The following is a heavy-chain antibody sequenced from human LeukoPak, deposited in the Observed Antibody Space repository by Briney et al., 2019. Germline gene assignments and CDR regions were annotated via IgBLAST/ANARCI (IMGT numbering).Heavy chain of an antibody. V-gene: IGHV4-59*01. J-gene: IGHJ4*02. CDR1: GGSISSYY. Sequence: SETLSLTCTVSGGSISSYYWSWIRQPPGKGLEWIGYIYYSGSTNYNPSLKSRVTISVDTSKNQFSLKLSSVTAADTAVYYCARSVGYGSDADFDYWGQGTLVTVSS. CDR3: ARSVGYGSDADFDY. D-gene: IGHD5-18*01. CDR2: IYYSGST.